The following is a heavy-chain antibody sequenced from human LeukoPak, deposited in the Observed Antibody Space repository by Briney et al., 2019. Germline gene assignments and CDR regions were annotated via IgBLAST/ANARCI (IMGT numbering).Heavy chain of an antibody. Sequence: GGSLRLSCAAFGFVFSNHWMTWVRQAPGKGLEWVANINERGSETYYADYVKGRFTISRDNTKKSLFLQLNSLGAEDTATYYCAKDYSFSNFNWGQGTLVTVSS. CDR2: INERGSET. CDR1: GFVFSNHW. CDR3: AKDYSFSNFN. D-gene: IGHD2-15*01. V-gene: IGHV3-7*01. J-gene: IGHJ4*02.